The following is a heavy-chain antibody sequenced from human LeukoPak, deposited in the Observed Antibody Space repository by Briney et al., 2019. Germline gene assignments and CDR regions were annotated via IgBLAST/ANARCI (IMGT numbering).Heavy chain of an antibody. Sequence: PGGSLRLSCAASGFTFSSYWMNWVRQAPGKGLEGVSYISSSGSTIYYADSVKGRFTISRDNAKNSLYLQMNSLRAEDTAVYYCARTYPYYYYMDVWGKGTTVTVSS. CDR1: GFTFSSYW. V-gene: IGHV3-48*04. CDR3: ARTYPYYYYMDV. J-gene: IGHJ6*03. CDR2: ISSSGSTI. D-gene: IGHD2-2*01.